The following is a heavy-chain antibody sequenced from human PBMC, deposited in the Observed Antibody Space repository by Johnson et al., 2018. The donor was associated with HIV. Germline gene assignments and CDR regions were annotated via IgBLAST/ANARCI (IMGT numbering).Heavy chain of an antibody. J-gene: IGHJ3*02. Sequence: EVQLVESGGGLIQPGGSLRLSCEASGFTVGSNSMSWVRQAPGKGLEWVSVIQSGENTLYADSVKGRFTVSRDDSKNTLYLQMNSLRAEDTAVYYCAGGVTVAFDIWGPGTVVSVSS. CDR1: GFTVGSNS. CDR3: AGGVTVAFDI. D-gene: IGHD2-21*02. CDR2: IQSGENT. V-gene: IGHV3-53*01.